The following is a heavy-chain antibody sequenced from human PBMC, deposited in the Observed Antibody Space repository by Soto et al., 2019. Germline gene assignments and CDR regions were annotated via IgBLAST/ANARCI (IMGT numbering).Heavy chain of an antibody. CDR3: ARSPITTIVAALSDY. Sequence: EVQLVESGGGLVQPGGSLRLSCAASGFSFSTYNMNWVRQAPGKGLEWVSYISSSSSTIYYADSVKGRFTLSRDNAKNSLYLPMNSLRDEDTAVYFCARSPITTIVAALSDYWGQGTLVTVSS. V-gene: IGHV3-48*02. CDR2: ISSSSSTI. CDR1: GFSFSTYN. J-gene: IGHJ4*02. D-gene: IGHD3-22*01.